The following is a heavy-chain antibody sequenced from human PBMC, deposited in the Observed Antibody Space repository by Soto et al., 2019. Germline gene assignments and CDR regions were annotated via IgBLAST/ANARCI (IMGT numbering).Heavy chain of an antibody. J-gene: IGHJ4*02. CDR3: ARDLGEEIARPDY. D-gene: IGHD6-6*01. CDR2: ISSSSSYI. CDR1: GFTFSSYS. Sequence: EVQLVESGGGLVKPGGSLRLSCAASGFTFSSYSMNWVRQAPGKGLEWVSSISSSSSYIYYADSVKGRFTISRDNAKNSLYLQMNSLRAEDTAVYYCARDLGEEIARPDYWGQGTLVTVSS. V-gene: IGHV3-21*01.